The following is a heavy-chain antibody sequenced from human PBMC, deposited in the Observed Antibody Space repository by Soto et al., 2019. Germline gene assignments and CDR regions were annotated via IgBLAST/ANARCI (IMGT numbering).Heavy chain of an antibody. Sequence: QIQLLQSGAEVKKPGASVKVTCKASGYTFRNFGISWVRQAPGQGPEWMGWISAYNANANYAQKFLGRLTMTEDTSATRAYMELRSLRSDDTAVYYCARENSYFDYWGQATLVTVSS. CDR1: GYTFRNFG. J-gene: IGHJ4*02. V-gene: IGHV1-18*01. CDR3: ARENSYFDY. CDR2: ISAYNANA.